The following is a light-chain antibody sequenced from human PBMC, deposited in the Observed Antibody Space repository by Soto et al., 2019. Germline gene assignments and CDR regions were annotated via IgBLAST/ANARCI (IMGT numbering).Light chain of an antibody. V-gene: IGKV3-20*01. CDR1: QSVSISY. CDR3: QQYDGSFT. J-gene: IGKJ3*01. CDR2: CTS. Sequence: EIVLTQSPGTLSLSPGERATLSCRASQSVSISYIAWYQQKPGQAPRLLIYCTSSRDAGIPDRFSGSGSGTDFTLTISRLETEDFAMYYCQQYDGSFTFVPGTKVDIK.